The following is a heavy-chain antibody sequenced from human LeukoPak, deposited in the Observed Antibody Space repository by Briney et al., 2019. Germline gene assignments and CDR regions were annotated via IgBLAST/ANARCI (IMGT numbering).Heavy chain of an antibody. CDR3: ARLGSNLVAANY. J-gene: IGHJ4*02. D-gene: IGHD2-15*01. CDR2: IYYSGST. V-gene: IGHV4-59*01. CDR1: GGSISSYY. Sequence: SETLSLTCTVSGGSISSYYWSWIRQPPGKGLEWIGYIYYSGSTNYNPSLKGRVTISVDTSKNQFSLKLSSVTAADTAVYYCARLGSNLVAANYWGQGTLVTVSS.